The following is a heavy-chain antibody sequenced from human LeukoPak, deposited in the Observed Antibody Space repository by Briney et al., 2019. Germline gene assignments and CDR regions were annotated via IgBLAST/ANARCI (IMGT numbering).Heavy chain of an antibody. V-gene: IGHV3-7*05. CDR2: IKNDGSVE. Sequence: GGSLRLSCAASRFTFSVYYMSWVRQAPGKGLEWVANIKNDGSVEYYVDSVKGRFTISRDNAKNSLYLQMNSLRAEDTAVYFCARDDSYSSHYWGQGTLVTVSS. J-gene: IGHJ4*02. D-gene: IGHD6-19*01. CDR3: ARDDSYSSHY. CDR1: RFTFSVYY.